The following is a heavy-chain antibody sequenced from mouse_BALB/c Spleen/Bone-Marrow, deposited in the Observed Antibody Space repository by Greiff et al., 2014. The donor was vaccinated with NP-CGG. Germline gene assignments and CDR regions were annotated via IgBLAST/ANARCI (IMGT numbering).Heavy chain of an antibody. D-gene: IGHD2-14*01. J-gene: IGHJ4*01. Sequence: VQLQQSGPGLVKPSQSLSLTCTVTGYSITSDYAWNWIRQFPGNKLEWMGYISYSGSTSYNPSLKSRISITRGTSKNQFFLQLNSVTSEDTATYYCARGGYDDAVDYWGQGTSVTVSS. CDR2: ISYSGST. V-gene: IGHV3-2*02. CDR1: GYSITSDYA. CDR3: ARGGYDDAVDY.